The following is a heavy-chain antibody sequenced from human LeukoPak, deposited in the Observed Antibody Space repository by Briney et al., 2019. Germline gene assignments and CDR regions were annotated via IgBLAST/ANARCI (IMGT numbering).Heavy chain of an antibody. Sequence: GGSLRLSCAASGFTFSNYAMNWVRQAPGKGLEWVSGVRISDETYYADAVKGRFTISRDNSKNTLYLQMNSLRVEDTAVYYCARMRGRYCSSNGCYVEYWGQGALVTVSS. V-gene: IGHV3-23*01. CDR2: VRISDET. J-gene: IGHJ4*02. CDR3: ARMRGRYCSSNGCYVEY. D-gene: IGHD2-2*01. CDR1: GFTFSNYA.